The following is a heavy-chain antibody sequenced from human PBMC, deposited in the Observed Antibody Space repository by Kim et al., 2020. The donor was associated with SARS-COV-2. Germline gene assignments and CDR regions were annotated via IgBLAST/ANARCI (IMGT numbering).Heavy chain of an antibody. CDR2: INYSGGTP. V-gene: IGHV3-23*01. Sequence: GGSLRLSCTASGFTFSDHAMTWVRQAPGKGLEWVATINYSGGTPYYADSVRGRFSISRDNSYNTLYLQMNSLRAEDTAVYYCAKDGASYYYYYYMDV. CDR3: AKDGASYYYYYYMDV. D-gene: IGHD1-26*01. J-gene: IGHJ6*03. CDR1: GFTFSDHA.